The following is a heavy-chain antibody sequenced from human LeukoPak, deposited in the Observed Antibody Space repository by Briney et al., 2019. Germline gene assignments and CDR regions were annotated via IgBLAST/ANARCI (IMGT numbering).Heavy chain of an antibody. D-gene: IGHD3-10*01. V-gene: IGHV3-43*02. CDR1: GFTFHDFA. J-gene: IGHJ4*02. CDR3: ARDYYSRFDY. CDR2: ITGDSGGT. Sequence: GGSLRLSCAASGFTFHDFAMHWVRQAPGKGLEWVSLITGDSGGTYYADSVKGRFTISRDNAKNTLILQMNSLRAEDTAVYYCARDYYSRFDYWGQGTLVTVSS.